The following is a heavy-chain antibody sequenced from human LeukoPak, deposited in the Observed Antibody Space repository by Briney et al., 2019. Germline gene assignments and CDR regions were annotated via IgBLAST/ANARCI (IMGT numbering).Heavy chain of an antibody. V-gene: IGHV3-21*01. Sequence: PGGSLRLSCAASGFTFSSDSMNWVRQAPGKGLEWVSSISSSSSYIYYAESVKGRFTITRDNAKNSLFLQMNSLRAEDTAVYYCARGGSRPDYWGQGILVTVSS. J-gene: IGHJ4*02. D-gene: IGHD3-10*01. CDR1: GFTFSSDS. CDR3: ARGGSRPDY. CDR2: ISSSSSYI.